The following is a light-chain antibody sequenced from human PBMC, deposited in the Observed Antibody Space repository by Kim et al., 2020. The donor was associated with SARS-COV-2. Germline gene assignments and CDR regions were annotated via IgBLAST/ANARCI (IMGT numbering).Light chain of an antibody. CDR2: GAS. CDR3: QQSYSIPYT. Sequence: DIQMTQSPSSLSASVGDRVTITCRASQSISTYLNWYNQKPGKAPNLLIFGASNLQSGVPSRFSGSGSGTDFTLTISSLQPEDFATYYCQQSYSIPYTFGQGTKLEI. CDR1: QSISTY. V-gene: IGKV1-39*01. J-gene: IGKJ2*01.